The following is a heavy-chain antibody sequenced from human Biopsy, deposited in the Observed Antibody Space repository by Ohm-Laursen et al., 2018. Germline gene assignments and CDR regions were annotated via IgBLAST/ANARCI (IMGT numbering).Heavy chain of an antibody. Sequence: SLRLSCAASGFTFSSYGMSWVRQAPGKRLEWVSVLSGSGGTTYYADSVKGRFTISRDNSKNTLYLQMNSLTAEDTAVYYCAKTFHGSSFLYDYWGQGTLVTVSS. CDR1: GFTFSSYG. V-gene: IGHV3-23*01. CDR2: LSGSGGTT. J-gene: IGHJ4*02. D-gene: IGHD2-15*01. CDR3: AKTFHGSSFLYDY.